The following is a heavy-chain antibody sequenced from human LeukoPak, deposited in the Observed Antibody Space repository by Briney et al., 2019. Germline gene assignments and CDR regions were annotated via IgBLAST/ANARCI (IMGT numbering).Heavy chain of an antibody. CDR1: GFTFRSYI. J-gene: IGHJ4*02. CDR2: ISSGGGII. CDR3: ARQEWLQLNFLYY. V-gene: IGHV3-48*01. Sequence: GGSLRLSCADSGFTFRSYIMNWVRPAPGKGLEWVSYISSGGGIIYYADSVRGRFTISRDKATNSLYLQMNSLRAEDTAVYYCARQEWLQLNFLYYWGQGALVTVSS. D-gene: IGHD5-24*01.